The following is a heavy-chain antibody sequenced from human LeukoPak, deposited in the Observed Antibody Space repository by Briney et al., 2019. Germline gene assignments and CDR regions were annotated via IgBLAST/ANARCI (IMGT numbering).Heavy chain of an antibody. CDR2: ISGSGGST. CDR1: GFTFSSYA. J-gene: IGHJ4*02. D-gene: IGHD6-19*01. Sequence: PGGSLRLSCAASGFTFSSYAMSWVRQAPGKGLEWVSAISGSGGSTYYADSVKGRFTISRDNSKNTLYLQMNSLRAEDTAVYYCAKDGPYSSGWPREYYFDYWGQGTLVTVSS. CDR3: AKDGPYSSGWPREYYFDY. V-gene: IGHV3-23*01.